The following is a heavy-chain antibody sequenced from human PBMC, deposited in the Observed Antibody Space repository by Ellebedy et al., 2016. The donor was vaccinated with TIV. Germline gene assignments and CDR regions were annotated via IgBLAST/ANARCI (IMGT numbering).Heavy chain of an antibody. CDR1: GYSISSGYY. CDR2: IYHSGST. J-gene: IGHJ3*02. V-gene: IGHV4-38-2*02. Sequence: SETLSLXXTVSGYSISSGYYWGWIRQPPGKGLEWIGSIYHSGSTYYNPSLKSRVTISVDTSKNQFSLKLSSVTAADTAVYYCARVDMATDAFDIWGQGTMVTVSS. D-gene: IGHD5-24*01. CDR3: ARVDMATDAFDI.